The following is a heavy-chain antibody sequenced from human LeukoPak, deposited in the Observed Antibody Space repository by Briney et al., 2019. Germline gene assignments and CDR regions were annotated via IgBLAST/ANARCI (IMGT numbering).Heavy chain of an antibody. V-gene: IGHV1-69*13. Sequence: SVKVSLKAAGCTFSSYAISWVRQAPAQGLEWMGGILPIFGTVNKAHKFQGRVTLTADESTRKDYLDLSSQRSKDTDVYYCPRFFGSSSSFDYWGQGTLVTVSS. J-gene: IGHJ4*02. CDR1: GCTFSSYA. D-gene: IGHD6-6*01. CDR3: PRFFGSSSSFDY. CDR2: ILPIFGTV.